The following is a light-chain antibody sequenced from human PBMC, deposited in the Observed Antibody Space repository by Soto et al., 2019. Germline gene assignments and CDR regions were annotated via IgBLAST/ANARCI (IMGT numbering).Light chain of an antibody. CDR1: QSISSW. V-gene: IGKV1-5*01. Sequence: DIQMTQSPSTLSASVGDRVTITCRASQSISSWLAWYQQKPGKAPKLLIYDATSLESGVPSRLSCSRSGTEFSLTVSSLQPDDFATYYCQQYNSYPMYTFGQGTKLEIK. CDR2: DAT. CDR3: QQYNSYPMYT. J-gene: IGKJ2*01.